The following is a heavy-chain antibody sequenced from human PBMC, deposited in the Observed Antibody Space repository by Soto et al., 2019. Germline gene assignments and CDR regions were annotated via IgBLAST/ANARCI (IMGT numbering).Heavy chain of an antibody. D-gene: IGHD3-16*02. V-gene: IGHV3-15*07. J-gene: IGHJ3*02. CDR2: IKSKTDGGTT. Sequence: PGGSLRLSCAASGFTFSNAWMNWVRQAPGKGLEWVGRIKSKTDGGTTDYAAPVKGRFTISRDDSKNTLYLQMNSPKTEDTAVYYCTAGLYDYVWGSYRPYDAFDIWGQGTMVTVSS. CDR3: TAGLYDYVWGSYRPYDAFDI. CDR1: GFTFSNAW.